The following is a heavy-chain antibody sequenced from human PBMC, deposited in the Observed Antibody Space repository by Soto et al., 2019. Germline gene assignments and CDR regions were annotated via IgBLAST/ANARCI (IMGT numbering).Heavy chain of an antibody. CDR2: MNPNSGNT. V-gene: IGHV1-8*01. CDR1: GYTFTGYD. CDR3: ARGRGYCTNGVCYTGGMDV. J-gene: IGHJ6*02. Sequence: ASVKVSCKASGYTFTGYDINWVRQATGQGLEWMGWMNPNSGNTGYAQKFQGRVTMTRNTSISTAYMELSSLRSEDTAVYYCARGRGYCTNGVCYTGGMDVWGQGTTVTVSS. D-gene: IGHD2-8*01.